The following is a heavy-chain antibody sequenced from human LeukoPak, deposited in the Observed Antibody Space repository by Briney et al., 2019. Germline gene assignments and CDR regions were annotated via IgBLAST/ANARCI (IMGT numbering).Heavy chain of an antibody. CDR2: VYHNGET. CDR1: GYSISTNYY. CDR3: VTPRSWELSDMAV. Sequence: KPSETLSLTCTVSGYSISTNYYWAWIRQSPGTGLEWIGSVYHNGETYYNPSLKSRVLISVDTSKNEFSLRLTSVTAAYTAVFYCVTPRSWELSDMAVWGKGTTVIVSS. V-gene: IGHV4-38-2*02. J-gene: IGHJ6*03. D-gene: IGHD1-26*01.